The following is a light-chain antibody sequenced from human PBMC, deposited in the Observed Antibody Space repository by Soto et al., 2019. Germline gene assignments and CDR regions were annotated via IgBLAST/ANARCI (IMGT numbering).Light chain of an antibody. Sequence: DIQMTQSPSTLSASVGDRVTITCRASQSISSRLAWYQQKPGKAPKLLIYDASSLESGVPSRFSGSGSGTEFTLTIYILQPDDFATYYCQQYNTYSYTFGQGTKLEIK. CDR1: QSISSR. CDR2: DAS. CDR3: QQYNTYSYT. V-gene: IGKV1-5*01. J-gene: IGKJ2*01.